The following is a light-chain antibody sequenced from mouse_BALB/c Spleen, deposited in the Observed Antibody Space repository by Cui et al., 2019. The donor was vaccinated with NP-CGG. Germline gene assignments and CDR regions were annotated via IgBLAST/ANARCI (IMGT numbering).Light chain of an antibody. J-gene: IGLJ1*01. CDR2: GTN. V-gene: IGLV1*01. CDR1: TGAVTTSNY. Sequence: HAVLMQETALTTSPGETVTLTCRSSTGAVTTSNYANWVQEKPDHLFTGLIGGTNNRAPGVPARFSGSLIGDKAALTITGAQTEDEAIYFCSLWYSNHWVFGGGTKLTVL. CDR3: SLWYSNHWV.